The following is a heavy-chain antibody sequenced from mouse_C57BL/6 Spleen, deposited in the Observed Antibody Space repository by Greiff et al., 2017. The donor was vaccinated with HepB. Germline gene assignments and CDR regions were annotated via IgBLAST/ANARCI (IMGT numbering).Heavy chain of an antibody. CDR3: ARRGGNYGYFDY. CDR2: IYPGDGDT. Sequence: QVQLQQSGAELVKPGASVKISCKASGYAFSSYWMNWVKQRPGKGLEWIGQIYPGDGDTNYNGKFKGKATLTADKSSSTAYMQLSSLTSEDSAVYFCARRGGNYGYFDYWGQGTILTVSS. V-gene: IGHV1-80*01. J-gene: IGHJ2*01. D-gene: IGHD2-1*01. CDR1: GYAFSSYW.